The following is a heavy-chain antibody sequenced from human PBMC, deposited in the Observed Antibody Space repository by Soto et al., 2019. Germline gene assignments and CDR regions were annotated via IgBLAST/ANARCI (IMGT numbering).Heavy chain of an antibody. D-gene: IGHD6-13*01. J-gene: IGHJ4*02. CDR3: ARDAIAAAGFDY. Sequence: EVQLVESGGGLVQPGGSLRLSCAASGFTFSSYEMNWVRQAPGKGLEWVSYISSSGSTIYYADSVKGRFTISRDNAKNSLYLPMNSLRAEDTAVYYCARDAIAAAGFDYWGQGTLVTVSS. CDR1: GFTFSSYE. V-gene: IGHV3-48*03. CDR2: ISSSGSTI.